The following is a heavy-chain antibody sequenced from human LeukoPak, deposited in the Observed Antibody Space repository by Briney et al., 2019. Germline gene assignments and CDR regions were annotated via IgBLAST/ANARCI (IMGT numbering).Heavy chain of an antibody. CDR2: INHSGST. CDR3: AKKHISELCSGGRVFDY. CDR1: GGSFSGYY. V-gene: IGHV4-34*01. D-gene: IGHD3-10*02. J-gene: IGHJ4*02. Sequence: PSETLSLTCAVYGGSFSGYYWSWIRQPPGKGLEWTGEINHSGSTNYNPSLKSRVTISVDTSKNQFSLKLSSVTAADTAVYYCAKKHISELCSGGRVFDYGGKEPLVTVS.